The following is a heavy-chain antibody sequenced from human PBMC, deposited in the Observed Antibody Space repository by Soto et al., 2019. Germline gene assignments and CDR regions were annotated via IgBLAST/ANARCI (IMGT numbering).Heavy chain of an antibody. J-gene: IGHJ4*02. CDR1: GRTVSSNP. V-gene: IGHV3-66*01. CDR3: ARDGSGH. CDR2: IYTGGGT. Sequence: EVQLVESGEGLVQPGGSLRLSCAVSGRTVSSNPISWVRTAPGKGLEWVSVIYTGGGTHYADSVKGRFTISRDNSKNTVNLQMNSLRPEDTAVYYCARDGSGHWGQGTLVTVSS.